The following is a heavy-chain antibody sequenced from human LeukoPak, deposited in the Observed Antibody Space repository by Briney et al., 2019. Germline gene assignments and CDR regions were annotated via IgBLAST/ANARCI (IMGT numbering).Heavy chain of an antibody. CDR3: ARPNWHDARLGAFNI. Sequence: GSLRLSCAASGFTFSDYHMSWIRQPPGKGLEWIGSVYYSGGTYYNPSLKSRITISVDTSRNQFSLKLNSVTAADTAVYFCARPNWHDARLGAFNIWGQGTMVTVSS. D-gene: IGHD1-1*01. CDR1: GFTFSDYH. CDR2: VYYSGGT. J-gene: IGHJ3*02. V-gene: IGHV4-38-2*01.